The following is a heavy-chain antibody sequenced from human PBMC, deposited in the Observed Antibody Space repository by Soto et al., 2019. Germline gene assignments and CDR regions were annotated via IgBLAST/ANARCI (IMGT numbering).Heavy chain of an antibody. V-gene: IGHV4-31*03. CDR3: ASGHYGDYAFDS. CDR2: IYYSGST. D-gene: IGHD4-17*01. CDR1: GGSISSGGYY. Sequence: SETLSLTCTVSGGSISSGGYYWSWIRQYPGKGLEWIGYIYYSGSTYYNPSLRSRVTTSLDTSKKQFSLKLTSVTAADTAVYYCASGHYGDYAFDSWGQGTLVTVSS. J-gene: IGHJ4*02.